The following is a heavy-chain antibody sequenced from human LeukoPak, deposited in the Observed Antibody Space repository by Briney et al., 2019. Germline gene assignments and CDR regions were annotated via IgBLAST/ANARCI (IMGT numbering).Heavy chain of an antibody. J-gene: IGHJ5*02. CDR2: INTKTGRT. CDR3: ARADFIDAGPYVIAP. D-gene: IGHD3-16*01. CDR1: GYTFTDYY. Sequence: ASVRVSCKTSGYTFTDYYIHWVRQAPGQALEWMGWINTKTGRTSFARTFQGRVTLTRDPSITTVYMDMAWLTSDDTGIYFCARADFIDAGPYVIAPWGQGTLVNVSS. V-gene: IGHV1-2*02.